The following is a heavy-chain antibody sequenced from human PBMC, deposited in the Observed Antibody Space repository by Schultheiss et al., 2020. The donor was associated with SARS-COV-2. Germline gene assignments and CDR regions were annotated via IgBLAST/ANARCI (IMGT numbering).Heavy chain of an antibody. CDR2: INHSGST. CDR3: APDSHDYGDYKPENRRAPFDY. Sequence: SETLSLTCAVYGGSFSGYYWSWIRQPPGKGLEWIGEINHSGSTNYNPSLKSRVTISVDTSKNQFSLKLSSVTAADTAVYYCAPDSHDYGDYKPENRRAPFDYWGQGTLVTVSS. V-gene: IGHV4-34*01. D-gene: IGHD4-17*01. CDR1: GGSFSGYY. J-gene: IGHJ4*02.